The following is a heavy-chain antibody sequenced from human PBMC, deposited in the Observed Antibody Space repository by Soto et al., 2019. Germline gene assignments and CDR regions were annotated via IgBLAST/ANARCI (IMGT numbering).Heavy chain of an antibody. V-gene: IGHV1-46*01. D-gene: IGHD1-7*01. Sequence: ASVKVSCKASGYTFSSYYIHWVRQAPGQGLEWMGVINPNGGTTGYAQKFQGRVTMTRDTSTSAVYMELSSLRSEDTAVYYCARDLASETGSTYWGQGSLVTVSS. J-gene: IGHJ4*02. CDR1: GYTFSSYY. CDR2: INPNGGTT. CDR3: ARDLASETGSTY.